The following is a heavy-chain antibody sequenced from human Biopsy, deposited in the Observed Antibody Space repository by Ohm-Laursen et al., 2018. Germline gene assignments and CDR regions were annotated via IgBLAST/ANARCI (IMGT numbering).Heavy chain of an antibody. CDR1: GASISSAAYH. CDR2: ISHSGST. CDR3: AGATSGTSLYDP. V-gene: IGHV4-31*01. J-gene: IGHJ5*02. Sequence: SQTLSLTRTVSGASISSAAYHWSWIRQLPGKGLEWIGYISHSGSTSYNPSLRSLVTISTDTSTNQFSLKVRSVTAADTAMYYCAGATSGTSLYDPWGQGILVTVSS. D-gene: IGHD6-13*01.